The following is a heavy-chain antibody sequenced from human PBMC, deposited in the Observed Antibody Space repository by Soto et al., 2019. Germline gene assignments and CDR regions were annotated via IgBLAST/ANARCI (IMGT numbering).Heavy chain of an antibody. CDR2: IYYSGST. D-gene: IGHD6-13*01. CDR3: ARCIAAAGKIFDP. CDR1: GGSISSGGYY. V-gene: IGHV4-31*03. Sequence: QVQLQESGPGLVKPSQTLSLTCTVSGGSISSGGYYWSWIRHHPGKGLEWIGYIYYSGSTYYNPSLKSRVTISVDTSKNQFSLKLSSVTAADTAVYYCARCIAAAGKIFDPWGQGTLVTVSS. J-gene: IGHJ5*02.